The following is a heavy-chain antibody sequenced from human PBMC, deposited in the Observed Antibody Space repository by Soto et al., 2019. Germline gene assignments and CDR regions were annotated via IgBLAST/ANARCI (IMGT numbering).Heavy chain of an antibody. D-gene: IGHD3-10*01. CDR3: AKDRIYYYGSGSLWYLDY. V-gene: IGHV3-23*01. CDR2: ISGSGDRT. J-gene: IGHJ4*02. Sequence: EVQLLQSGGDLVQPGGSLRLSCAASGFTFSAYAMSWVRQAPGKGLEWVSAISGSGDRTYYADSVKGRFTISRDSSDNTLSLQMNSLRAEDTAIYYCAKDRIYYYGSGSLWYLDYWGQGTLVIVSS. CDR1: GFTFSAYA.